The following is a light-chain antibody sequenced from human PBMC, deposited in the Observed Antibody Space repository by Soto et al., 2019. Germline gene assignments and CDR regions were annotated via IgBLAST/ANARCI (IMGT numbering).Light chain of an antibody. CDR1: SSDVGSYNL. CDR2: EGS. V-gene: IGLV2-23*01. Sequence: QSALTQPASVSGSPGQSITISCTGTSSDVGSYNLVSWYQQHPGKAPKLMIYEGSKRPSGVSNRFSGSKSGNTASLTISGLQAEDEADYYCCSYAGSSVLVFGGGTKRTVL. CDR3: CSYAGSSVLV. J-gene: IGLJ2*01.